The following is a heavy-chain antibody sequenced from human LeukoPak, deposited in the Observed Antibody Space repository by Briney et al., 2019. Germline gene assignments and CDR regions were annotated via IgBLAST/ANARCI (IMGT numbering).Heavy chain of an antibody. CDR3: AKASTFSGSPVDY. Sequence: GGSLRLSCAASGFTFSSYAMNWVRQVPGKGLEWFSAISGSGGSTYYADSVKGRFTISRDNSKNTLSLQVNGLRADDTAVYYCAKASTFSGSPVDYWGQGTLVTVSS. J-gene: IGHJ4*02. V-gene: IGHV3-23*01. CDR1: GFTFSSYA. CDR2: ISGSGGST. D-gene: IGHD1-26*01.